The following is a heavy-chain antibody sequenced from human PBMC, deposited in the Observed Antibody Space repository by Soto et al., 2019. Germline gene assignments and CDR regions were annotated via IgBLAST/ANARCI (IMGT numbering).Heavy chain of an antibody. J-gene: IGHJ4*02. Sequence: SETLSLTCTVSGDSFSSSNYYWGWIRQPPGKGLEWIGNIDYSGSTDYNPSLKSRVTISVDTSKNQFSLRLSSVTAADTAVFYCARANTVRFRFDYWGQGTLVTVSS. D-gene: IGHD4-17*01. CDR1: GDSFSSSNYY. V-gene: IGHV4-39*01. CDR2: IDYSGST. CDR3: ARANTVRFRFDY.